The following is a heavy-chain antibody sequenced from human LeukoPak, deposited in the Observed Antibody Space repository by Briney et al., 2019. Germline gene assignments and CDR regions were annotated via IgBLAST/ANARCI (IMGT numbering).Heavy chain of an antibody. CDR3: ARSDCSSSSCSSRGGYYNYYMDD. V-gene: IGHV3-21*01. J-gene: IGHJ6*03. D-gene: IGHD2-2*01. CDR1: GFTFSSYS. CDR2: ISSSSSYI. Sequence: GEPLRLSCAASGFTFSSYSMNWVRQAPGKGLEWVSSISSSSSYIYYADSVKGRFTISRDNAKNSLYLQMNSLRAEDTAVYYCARSDCSSSSCSSRGGYYNYYMDDWGKGSTVTVSS.